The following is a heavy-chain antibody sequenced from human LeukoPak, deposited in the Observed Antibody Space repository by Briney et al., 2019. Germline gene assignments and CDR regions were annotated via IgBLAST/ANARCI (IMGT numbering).Heavy chain of an antibody. Sequence: SETLSLTCTLSGGSISTYYWGWIRQPPGKGLEWIGTIYYRGSTYYNPSLKSRVTISVDTSKNQFSLKLTSVTAADTAVYYCARLGRTYYDFWSGPWGQGTLVTVSS. CDR2: IYYRGST. CDR3: ARLGRTYYDFWSGP. J-gene: IGHJ5*02. CDR1: GGSISTYY. D-gene: IGHD3-3*01. V-gene: IGHV4-39*01.